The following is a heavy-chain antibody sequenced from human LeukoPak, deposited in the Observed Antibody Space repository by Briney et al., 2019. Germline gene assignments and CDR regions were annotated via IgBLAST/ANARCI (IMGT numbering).Heavy chain of an antibody. CDR1: VFPFRSYW. CDR3: VRGFLGPDY. V-gene: IGHV3-74*01. Sequence: GGSLRLSCAASVFPFRSYWLHWAREAPGKGLVWVSRITNDGTNTLYADSVRGGFHIPRHSARNTVYLQMSCLRVEDTAVYYCVRGFLGPDYWGQGSLVIVSS. CDR2: ITNDGTNT. D-gene: IGHD3-10*01. J-gene: IGHJ4*02.